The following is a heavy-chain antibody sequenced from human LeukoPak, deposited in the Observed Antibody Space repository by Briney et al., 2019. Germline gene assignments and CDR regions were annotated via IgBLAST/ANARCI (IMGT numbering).Heavy chain of an antibody. CDR3: ARVAGRGQWLSGPLNWFDP. CDR1: GGSIRSYY. V-gene: IGHV4-59*01. D-gene: IGHD3-22*01. Sequence: SETLSLTCTVSGGSIRSYYWSWIRQPPGEGREWIGYIYYSGSTNYNPSLKSRVTISVDTSKNQFSMTLSSVTAADTAVYYCARVAGRGQWLSGPLNWFDPWGQGTLVTVSS. CDR2: IYYSGST. J-gene: IGHJ5*02.